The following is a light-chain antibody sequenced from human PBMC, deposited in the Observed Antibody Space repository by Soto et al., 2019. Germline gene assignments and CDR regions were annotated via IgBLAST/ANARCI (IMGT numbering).Light chain of an antibody. CDR3: QQAKDWPPT. V-gene: IGKV3-15*01. CDR1: QAISNN. Sequence: RLMTQSPVTLSVSQGDRVTLSCSASQAISNNLAWYQQRPGPAPRLLIFDASTRATGIPARFSGSGSGTKFTLTSSSLQSEDFAVYYCQQAKDWPPTFGQGPRV. CDR2: DAS. J-gene: IGKJ1*01.